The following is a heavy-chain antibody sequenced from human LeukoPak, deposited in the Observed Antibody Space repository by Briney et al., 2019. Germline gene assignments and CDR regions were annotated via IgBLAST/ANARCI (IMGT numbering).Heavy chain of an antibody. CDR2: IIPIFGTA. J-gene: IGHJ4*02. Sequence: ASVKVSCKASGGTFSSYAISWVRQAPGQGLEWMGGIIPIFGTANYAQKFQGRVTITADESTSTAYMELSSLRSEDTAVYYCARAGLRFLEWLGHFDYWGQGTLVTVSS. CDR1: GGTFSSYA. D-gene: IGHD3-3*01. V-gene: IGHV1-69*01. CDR3: ARAGLRFLEWLGHFDY.